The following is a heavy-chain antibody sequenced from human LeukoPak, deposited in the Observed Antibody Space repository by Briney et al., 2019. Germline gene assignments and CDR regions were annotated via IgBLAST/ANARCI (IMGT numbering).Heavy chain of an antibody. CDR3: ARHALLWGRWRSYYFDY. Sequence: SETLSLTCTVSGYSISSGYYWGWIRQPPGKGLEWIGSIYYSGSTYYNPSLKSRVTISVDTSKDQFSLKLSSVTAADTAVYYCARHALLWGRWRSYYFDYWGQGTLVTVSS. D-gene: IGHD3-10*01. J-gene: IGHJ4*02. CDR2: IYYSGST. CDR1: GYSISSGYY. V-gene: IGHV4-38-2*02.